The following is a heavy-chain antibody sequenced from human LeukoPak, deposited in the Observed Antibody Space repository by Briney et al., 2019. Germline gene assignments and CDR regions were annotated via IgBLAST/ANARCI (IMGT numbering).Heavy chain of an antibody. J-gene: IGHJ4*02. Sequence: GRSLRLSWAASGFTFSSYGMHWVRQAPVKGLEWVAVISYDGSNKYYADSVKGRFTISRDNSKNTLYLQMNSLRAEDTAVYYCAKSRGVVLRFLEWLSSSPPDYWGQGTLVTVSS. CDR1: GFTFSSYG. D-gene: IGHD3-3*01. V-gene: IGHV3-30*18. CDR3: AKSRGVVLRFLEWLSSSPPDY. CDR2: ISYDGSNK.